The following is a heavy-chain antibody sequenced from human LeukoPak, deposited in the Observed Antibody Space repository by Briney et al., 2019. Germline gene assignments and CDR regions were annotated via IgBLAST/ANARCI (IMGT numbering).Heavy chain of an antibody. CDR1: GGSISSYY. CDR3: ARDNYYGSGSDAFDI. J-gene: IGHJ3*02. V-gene: IGHV4-59*12. D-gene: IGHD3-10*01. Sequence: SETLSLTCTVSGGSISSYYWSWIRQPPGKGLEWIGYIYYSGSTNYNPSLKSRVTMSVDTSKNQFSLKLSSVTAADTAVYYCARDNYYGSGSDAFDIWGQGTMVTVSS. CDR2: IYYSGST.